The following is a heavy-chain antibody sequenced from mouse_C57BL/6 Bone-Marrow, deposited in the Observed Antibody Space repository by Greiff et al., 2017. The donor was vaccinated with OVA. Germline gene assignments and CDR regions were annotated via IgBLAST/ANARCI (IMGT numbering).Heavy chain of an antibody. CDR1: GYTFTSYW. D-gene: IGHD1-1*01. CDR2: IDPSDSET. J-gene: IGHJ2*01. CDR3: ARPTTVVAYYFDY. Sequence: LQESGPELVKPGASVKLSCKASGYTFTSYWMHWVKQRPIQGLEWIGNIDPSDSETHYNQKFKDKATLTVDKSSSTAYMQLSSLTSEDSAVYYCARPTTVVAYYFDYWGQGTTLTVSS. V-gene: IGHV1-52*01.